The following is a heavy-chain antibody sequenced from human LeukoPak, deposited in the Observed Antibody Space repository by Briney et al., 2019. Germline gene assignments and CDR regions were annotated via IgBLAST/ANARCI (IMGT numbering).Heavy chain of an antibody. CDR3: AKGPTSIAARLYYLDY. J-gene: IGHJ4*02. V-gene: IGHV3-23*01. D-gene: IGHD6-6*01. CDR2: ISGSGGST. CDR1: GFTFSNYA. Sequence: PGGSLRLSCAASGFTFSNYAMSWVRQAPGKGLEWVSAISGSGGSTYYADSVKGRFTISRDNSKNTLYLQMNSLRAEDTAVYYCAKGPTSIAARLYYLDYWGQGTLVTVSS.